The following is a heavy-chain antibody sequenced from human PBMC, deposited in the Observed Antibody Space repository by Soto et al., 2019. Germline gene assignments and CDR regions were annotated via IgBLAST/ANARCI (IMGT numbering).Heavy chain of an antibody. CDR3: ARDIPALNWFDP. CDR2: IYTSVST. CDR1: GGSISSYY. D-gene: IGHD6-6*01. J-gene: IGHJ5*02. V-gene: IGHV4-4*07. Sequence: SETLSLTCTVSGGSISSYYWSWIRQPAGKGLEWIGRIYTSVSTNYNPSLKSRVTMSVDTSKNQFSLKLSSVTAADTAVYYCARDIPALNWFDPWGQGTLVTVSS.